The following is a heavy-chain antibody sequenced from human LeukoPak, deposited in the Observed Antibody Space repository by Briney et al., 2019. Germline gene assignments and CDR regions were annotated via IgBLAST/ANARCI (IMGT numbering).Heavy chain of an antibody. J-gene: IGHJ5*02. V-gene: IGHV4-30-2*01. Sequence: SETLSLTCVVSGGSISSGGYSWSWIRQPPGKGLEWIGYIYHSGSTYYNPSLKSRVTISVDRSKNQFSLKLSSVTAADTALYYCARGLVGATPHAWGQGTLVTVSS. D-gene: IGHD1-26*01. CDR3: ARGLVGATPHA. CDR1: GGSISSGGYS. CDR2: IYHSGST.